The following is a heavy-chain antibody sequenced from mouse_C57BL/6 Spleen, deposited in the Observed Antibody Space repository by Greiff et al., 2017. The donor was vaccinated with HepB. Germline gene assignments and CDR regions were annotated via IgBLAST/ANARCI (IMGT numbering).Heavy chain of an antibody. V-gene: IGHV8-2*01. J-gene: IGHJ4*01. CDR2: WNNDNY. CDR1: FSLSTYGMGL. Sequence: QVTLKVSGPGILQPSQTLSLACTFSGFSLSTYGMGLGWLRKPSGQAFDGLASIWNNDNYYNPSLKSRLTISKETSNYQVFLKLTSVDTADSATYYGAWRELNYGYDNYAMYYWGQGTSVTVSS. D-gene: IGHD2-2*01. CDR3: WRELNYGYDNYAMYY.